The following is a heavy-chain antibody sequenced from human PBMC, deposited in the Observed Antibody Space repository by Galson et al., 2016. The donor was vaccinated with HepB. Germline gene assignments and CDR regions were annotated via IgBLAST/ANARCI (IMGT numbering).Heavy chain of an antibody. V-gene: IGHV3-73*01. CDR2: IRSKANSYAT. J-gene: IGHJ4*02. Sequence: SLRLSCAASGFSFSASAVHWVRQTSGKGLEWVGRIRSKANSYATAYTASVKGRFTISRDDSKNTAYLQMNSLKTGDTAVYYCTSRSPYCSSTSCYAYWGQGTLVTVSS. D-gene: IGHD2-2*01. CDR1: GFSFSASA. CDR3: TSRSPYCSSTSCYAY.